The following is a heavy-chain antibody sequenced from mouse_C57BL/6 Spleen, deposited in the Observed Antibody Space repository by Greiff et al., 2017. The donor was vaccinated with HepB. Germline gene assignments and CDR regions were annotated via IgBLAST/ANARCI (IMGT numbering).Heavy chain of an antibody. CDR2: IDPETGGT. CDR1: GYTFTDYE. Sequence: VQLQQSGAELVRPGASVTLSCKASGYTFTDYEMHWVKQTPVHGLEWIGAIDPETGGTAYNQKFKGKAILTADKSSSTAYMELRSLTSEDSAVYYCTRGDLSTTVVAEAMDYWGQGTSVTVSS. J-gene: IGHJ4*01. D-gene: IGHD1-1*01. V-gene: IGHV1-15*01. CDR3: TRGDLSTTVVAEAMDY.